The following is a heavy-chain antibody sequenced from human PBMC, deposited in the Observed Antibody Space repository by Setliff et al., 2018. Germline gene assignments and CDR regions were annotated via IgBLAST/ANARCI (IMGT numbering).Heavy chain of an antibody. V-gene: IGHV4-34*12. CDR2: IIHSGST. CDR1: GGSFSGYY. D-gene: IGHD1-26*01. CDR3: ARSFSRSGKFLLDY. Sequence: ETLSLTCAVSGGSFSGYYWSWIRQPPGKRLEWIGEIIHSGSTNYNPSLKSRVTISMDSSKNQFSLKVPSVTAADTAVYYCARSFSRSGKFLLDYWGQGALVTVSS. J-gene: IGHJ4*02.